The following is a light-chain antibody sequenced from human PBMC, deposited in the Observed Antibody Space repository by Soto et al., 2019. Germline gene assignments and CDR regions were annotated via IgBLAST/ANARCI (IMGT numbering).Light chain of an antibody. CDR3: NAFTSSSTWV. Sequence: QSALTQPASVSGSPGQSITISCTGTASDVGHYNYVSWYQQHPGKAPKLMIYEVSNRPSGVSNRFSGSKSGNTASLTISGLQAEDEADYYCNAFTSSSTWVFGGGTKLTVL. CDR1: ASDVGHYNY. V-gene: IGLV2-14*01. CDR2: EVS. J-gene: IGLJ3*02.